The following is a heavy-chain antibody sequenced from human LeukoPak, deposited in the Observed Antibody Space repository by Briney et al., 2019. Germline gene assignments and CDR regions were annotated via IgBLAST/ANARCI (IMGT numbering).Heavy chain of an antibody. V-gene: IGHV4-31*03. CDR1: RGSISSGGYY. J-gene: IGHJ6*04. CDR2: IYYSGST. Sequence: PSETLSLTCTVSRGSISSGGYYWRWIRQHPGKGLEWLGYIYYSGSTYYNPSLKSRVTISVDTSKNQFSLKLSSVTAADTAVYYCARDGGYCGGDCFVDVWGKGTTVTVSS. CDR3: ARDGGYCGGDCFVDV. D-gene: IGHD2-21*02.